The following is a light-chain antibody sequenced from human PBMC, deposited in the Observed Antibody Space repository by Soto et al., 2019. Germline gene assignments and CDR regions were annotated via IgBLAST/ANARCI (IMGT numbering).Light chain of an antibody. CDR3: QQYYTTLS. Sequence: DIVMTQSPDSLAVSLGERATINCKSSQSVLYNSDNKNYLAWYQQKAGQPPKLLIYWASTRDSGVPDRVSGSGSGAEFTITINNLQAEDVAVYDCQQYYTTLSFGGGTKVEIK. CDR2: WAS. V-gene: IGKV4-1*01. CDR1: QSVLYNSDNKNY. J-gene: IGKJ4*01.